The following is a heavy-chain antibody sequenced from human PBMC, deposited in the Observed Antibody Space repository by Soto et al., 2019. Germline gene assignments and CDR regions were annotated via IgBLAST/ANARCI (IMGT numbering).Heavy chain of an antibody. J-gene: IGHJ5*02. Sequence: QVQLQESGPGLVKPSQTLSLTCTVSGGSISSGDYYWSWIRQPPGKGLEWIGYIYYSGSTYYNPSLTSRVTISVDTSKNQFSLKLSSVTAADTAVYYCARAVDIVLVPAARGNWFDPWGQGTLVTVSS. CDR1: GGSISSGDYY. CDR2: IYYSGST. CDR3: ARAVDIVLVPAARGNWFDP. V-gene: IGHV4-30-4*01. D-gene: IGHD2-2*01.